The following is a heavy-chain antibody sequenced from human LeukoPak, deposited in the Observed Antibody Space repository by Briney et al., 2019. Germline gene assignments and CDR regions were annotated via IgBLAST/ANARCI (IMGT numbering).Heavy chain of an antibody. Sequence: GASVKVSCKASGYTFTSYGISWVRQAPGQGLEWMGWISAYNGNANHAQKLQGRVTMTTDTFTSTAYMELRSLRSDDTAVYYCARDSAGTTFLWDYWGQGTLVTVSS. V-gene: IGHV1-18*01. CDR3: ARDSAGTTFLWDY. CDR2: ISAYNGNA. CDR1: GYTFTSYG. D-gene: IGHD1-7*01. J-gene: IGHJ4*02.